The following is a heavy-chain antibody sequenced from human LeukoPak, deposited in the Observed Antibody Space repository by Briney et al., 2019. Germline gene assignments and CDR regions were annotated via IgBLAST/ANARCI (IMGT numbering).Heavy chain of an antibody. CDR1: GFTVGSNY. J-gene: IGHJ1*01. V-gene: IGHV3-66*02. Sequence: GGSLRLSCAASGFTVGSNYMSWVRQAPGKALVWVLVIYSGVSTSYADSVKGRFLISRGNSKNTLYLQMNSLRAEDTAVYYCARDSPGYSSSWYPVFQHWGQGTLVTVSS. CDR2: IYSGVST. D-gene: IGHD6-13*01. CDR3: ARDSPGYSSSWYPVFQH.